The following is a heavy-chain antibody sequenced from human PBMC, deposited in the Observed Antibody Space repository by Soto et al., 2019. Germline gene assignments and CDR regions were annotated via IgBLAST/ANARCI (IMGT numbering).Heavy chain of an antibody. V-gene: IGHV2-26*01. CDR1: GFSLTIPRLG. J-gene: IGHJ6*02. CDR3: ARIRGTWFSDYYYFGMDV. Sequence: QVTLKESGPVLVKPTETLTLTCTVSGFSLTIPRLGVSWVRQPPGKALEWLAHIFSDDDKSYRTSLQSRLTISLHTSKGQVVLYMTNMGPADTATYYCARIRGTWFSDYYYFGMDVWGQGTTVTVSS. CDR2: IFSDDDK. D-gene: IGHD1-1*01.